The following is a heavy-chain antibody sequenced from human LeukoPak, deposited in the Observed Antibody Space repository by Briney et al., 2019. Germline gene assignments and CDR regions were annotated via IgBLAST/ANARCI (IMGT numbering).Heavy chain of an antibody. V-gene: IGHV1-2*02. CDR2: INPNSGGT. CDR3: ARAHNWKYGTFEH. CDR1: GYTFTGYY. Sequence: ASVKVSCKASGYTFTGYYMHWVRQAPGQGLEWMGWINPNSGGTNYAQKFQGRVTMTRDTSISTAYMELSRLRSDDTALYYCARAHNWKYGTFEHWGQGTLVTVSS. D-gene: IGHD1-7*01. J-gene: IGHJ4*02.